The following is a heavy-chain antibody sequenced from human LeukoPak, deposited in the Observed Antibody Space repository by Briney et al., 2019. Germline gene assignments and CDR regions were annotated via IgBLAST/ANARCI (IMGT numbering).Heavy chain of an antibody. D-gene: IGHD3-10*01. Sequence: SETLSLTCTVSGGSISSYYWNWIRQPPGKGLEWIGYIYYSGSTNYNPSLKGRVTISVDTSKNQFSLKLSSVTAADTAVYYCARPRVRGIIIRGFDYWGQGTLVTVSS. V-gene: IGHV4-59*12. CDR1: GGSISSYY. CDR2: IYYSGST. J-gene: IGHJ4*02. CDR3: ARPRVRGIIIRGFDY.